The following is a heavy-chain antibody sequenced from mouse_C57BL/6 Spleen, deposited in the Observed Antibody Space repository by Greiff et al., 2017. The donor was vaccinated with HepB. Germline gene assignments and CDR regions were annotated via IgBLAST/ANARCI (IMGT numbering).Heavy chain of an antibody. D-gene: IGHD1-1*01. CDR2: IDPNSGGT. V-gene: IGHV1-72*01. Sequence: QVQLQQSGAELVKPGASVKLSCKASGYTFTSYWMHWVKQRPGRGLEWIGRIDPNSGGTKYNEKFKSKATLTVDKPSSTAYMQLSSLTSEDSAVYYCARLYYYGIRGGNYFDYWGQGTTLTVSS. CDR1: GYTFTSYW. CDR3: ARLYYYGIRGGNYFDY. J-gene: IGHJ2*01.